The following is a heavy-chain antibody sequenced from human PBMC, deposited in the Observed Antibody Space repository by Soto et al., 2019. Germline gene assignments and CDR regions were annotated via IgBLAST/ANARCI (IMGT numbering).Heavy chain of an antibody. V-gene: IGHV1-2*04. CDR3: ARDDVPSGRINHYYDTIPDPWGRFDP. CDR2: INPNSGGT. D-gene: IGHD3-22*01. J-gene: IGHJ5*02. CDR1: GYTFTGYY. Sequence: ASVKVSCKASGYTFTGYYMHWVRQAPGQGLEWMGWINPNSGGTNYAQKFQGWVTMTRDTSISTAYMELSRLRSDDTAVYYCARDDVPSGRINHYYDTIPDPWGRFDPWGQGTLVTVSS.